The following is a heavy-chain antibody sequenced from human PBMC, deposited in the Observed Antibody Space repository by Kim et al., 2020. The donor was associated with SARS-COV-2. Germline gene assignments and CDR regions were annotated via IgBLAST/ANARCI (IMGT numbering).Heavy chain of an antibody. CDR2: IWYDGSNK. CDR1: GFTFSSYG. V-gene: IGHV3-33*01. Sequence: GGSLRLSCAASGFTFSSYGMHWVRQAPGKGLEWVAVIWYDGSNKYYADSVKGRFTISRDNSKNTLYLQMNSLRAEDTAVYYCARDQGDGPHYFDYWGQGTLVTVSS. D-gene: IGHD1-26*01. J-gene: IGHJ4*02. CDR3: ARDQGDGPHYFDY.